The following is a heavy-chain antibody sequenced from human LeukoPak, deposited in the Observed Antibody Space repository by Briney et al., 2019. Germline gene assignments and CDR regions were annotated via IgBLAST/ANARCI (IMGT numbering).Heavy chain of an antibody. CDR2: INPNSGGT. D-gene: IGHD3-9*01. J-gene: IGHJ4*02. Sequence: ASVKVSCKGSGYNFAGYYMHWVRQAPGQGLEWMGWINPNSGGTNYAQKFQGRVTMTRDTSISTAYMELSRLRSDDTAVYYCARYSTGYHYWGQGTLVTVSS. V-gene: IGHV1-2*02. CDR1: GYNFAGYY. CDR3: ARYSTGYHY.